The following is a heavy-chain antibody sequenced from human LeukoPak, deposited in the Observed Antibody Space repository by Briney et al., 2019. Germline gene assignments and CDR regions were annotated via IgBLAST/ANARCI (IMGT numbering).Heavy chain of an antibody. CDR2: INPNSGGT. D-gene: IGHD6-19*01. CDR1: GYTFTGYY. Sequence: ASVKVSCKASGYTFTGYYMHWVRQAPGQGLEWTGWINPNSGGTNYAQKFQGRVTMTRDTSISTAYMELSRLRSDDTAVYYCAREILYGLVLGNFDYWGQGTLVTVSS. J-gene: IGHJ4*02. CDR3: AREILYGLVLGNFDY. V-gene: IGHV1-2*02.